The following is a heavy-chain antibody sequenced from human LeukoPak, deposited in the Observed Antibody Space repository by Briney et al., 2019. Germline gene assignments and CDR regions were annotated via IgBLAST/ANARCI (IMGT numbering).Heavy chain of an antibody. D-gene: IGHD3-22*01. CDR2: IYYSGNT. CDR3: ARDRDSSGLRDFDL. V-gene: IGHV4-59*01. J-gene: IGHJ2*01. Sequence: PSETLSLTCTVSGGSLNSYYWSWIRQPPGKGLEWIGYIYYSGNTNYNPSLKSRVSISIDTSKNQLSLQLSSVTAADTAVYYCARDRDSSGLRDFDLWGRGTLVTVS. CDR1: GGSLNSYY.